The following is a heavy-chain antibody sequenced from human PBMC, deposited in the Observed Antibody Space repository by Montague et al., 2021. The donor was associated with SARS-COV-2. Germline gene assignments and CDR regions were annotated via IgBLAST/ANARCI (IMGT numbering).Heavy chain of an antibody. V-gene: IGHV2-5*01. CDR3: AHRLPAVAAFDY. CDR1: GFSLTTSGFS. D-gene: IGHD6-6*01. Sequence: PALVKPTQTLTLTCTFSGFSLTTSGFSVGWIRQPPGKALEWLALIYWRDDKRYSPSLKSRLTLTKVTSKNQVVLTMTNMDPVDTATYYCAHRLPAVAAFDYWGQGTLVTVSS. CDR2: IYWRDDK. J-gene: IGHJ4*02.